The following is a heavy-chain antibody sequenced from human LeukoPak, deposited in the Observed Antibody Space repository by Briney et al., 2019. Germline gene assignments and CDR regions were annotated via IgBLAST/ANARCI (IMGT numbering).Heavy chain of an antibody. D-gene: IGHD4-17*01. CDR2: INPNSGGT. V-gene: IGHV1-2*04. CDR3: ARDPMTTVTPTALGYFDL. J-gene: IGHJ2*01. Sequence: ASVRVSCKASGYTFTGYYMHWVRQAPGQGLEWMGWINPNSGGTNYAQKFQGWVTMTRDTSISTAYMELCRLRSDDTAVYYCARDPMTTVTPTALGYFDLWGRGTLVTVSS. CDR1: GYTFTGYY.